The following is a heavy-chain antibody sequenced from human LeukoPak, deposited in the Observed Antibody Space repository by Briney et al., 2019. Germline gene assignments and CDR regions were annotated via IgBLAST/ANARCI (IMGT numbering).Heavy chain of an antibody. V-gene: IGHV7-4-1*02. Sequence: ASVKVSCKASGYTFTSYTMNWVRQAPGQGLEWMGWINTNTGNPTYAQGFTGRFVFSLDTSVSTAYLQISSLKAEDTAVYYCARGFMAGSGSYWNWFDPWGQGTLVTVSS. CDR2: INTNTGNP. CDR3: ARGFMAGSGSYWNWFDP. CDR1: GYTFTSYT. J-gene: IGHJ5*02. D-gene: IGHD3-10*01.